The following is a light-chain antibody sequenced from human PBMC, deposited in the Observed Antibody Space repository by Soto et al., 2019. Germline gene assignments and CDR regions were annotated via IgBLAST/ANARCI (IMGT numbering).Light chain of an antibody. Sequence: DIQMTQSPSTLSATVGDKVTISCRASQSIGSWLAWYQQKPGKAPNILIYDVSTLESGVPSRFSGSGSGPEFTLTISSLQPDDFATYYCQQYNSYSWTFGPGTKVDIK. J-gene: IGKJ1*01. V-gene: IGKV1-5*01. CDR1: QSIGSW. CDR3: QQYNSYSWT. CDR2: DVS.